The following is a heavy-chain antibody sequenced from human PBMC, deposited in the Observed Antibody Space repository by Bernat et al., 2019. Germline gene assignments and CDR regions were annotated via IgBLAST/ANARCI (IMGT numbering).Heavy chain of an antibody. CDR3: TTLEMGHKGADY. CDR2: ISGSGGST. V-gene: IGHV3-23*01. J-gene: IGHJ4*02. Sequence: EVQLLESGGGLVQPGGSLRLSCAASGFTFSSYAMSWVRQAPGKGLEWVSAISGSGGSTYYADSVKGRFTISRDNSKNTLYLQMNSLRAEDTAVYYCTTLEMGHKGADYWGQGTLVTVSS. CDR1: GFTFSSYA. D-gene: IGHD5-24*01.